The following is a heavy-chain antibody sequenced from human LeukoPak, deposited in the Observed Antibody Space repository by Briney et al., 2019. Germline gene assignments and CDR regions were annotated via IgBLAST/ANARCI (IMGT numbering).Heavy chain of an antibody. V-gene: IGHV3-48*03. Sequence: GGSLRLSCAASRFTFSSYEMNWVRQAPGKGLEWVSYISSSGSTIYYADSVKGRFTISRDNAKNSLYLQMNSLRAEDTAVYYCARDRYYGSGSYDHWGQGTLVTVSS. CDR1: RFTFSSYE. J-gene: IGHJ4*02. D-gene: IGHD3-10*01. CDR2: ISSSGSTI. CDR3: ARDRYYGSGSYDH.